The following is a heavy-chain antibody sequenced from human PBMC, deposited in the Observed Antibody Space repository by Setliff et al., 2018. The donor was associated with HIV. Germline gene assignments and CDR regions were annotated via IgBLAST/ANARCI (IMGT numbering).Heavy chain of an antibody. D-gene: IGHD5-12*01. CDR2: IYHSGGV. V-gene: IGHV4-59*08. Sequence: PSETLSLTCTVSGASISSYYWSWLRQPPGKGLEWLGYIYHSGGVNYNPSLKGRGTISLDTSKNQFSLRLTSVTAADTAVYYCARRGYSGYASGWFGPWGQGTLVTVSS. CDR3: ARRGYSGYASGWFGP. CDR1: GASISSYY. J-gene: IGHJ5*02.